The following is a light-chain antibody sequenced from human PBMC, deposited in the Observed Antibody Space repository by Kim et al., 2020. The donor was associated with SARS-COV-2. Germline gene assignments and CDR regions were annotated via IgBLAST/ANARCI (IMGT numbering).Light chain of an antibody. CDR2: KAS. CDR1: QSISSW. Sequence: DIQMTQSPSTLSASVGDRVTITCRASQSISSWLAWYQHKPGKAPKLLIYKASSLQSGVPSRFSGSGSGTEFTLTISSLQPDDFATYYCQQYDYYPWTFGQGTKVDIK. J-gene: IGKJ1*01. CDR3: QQYDYYPWT. V-gene: IGKV1-5*03.